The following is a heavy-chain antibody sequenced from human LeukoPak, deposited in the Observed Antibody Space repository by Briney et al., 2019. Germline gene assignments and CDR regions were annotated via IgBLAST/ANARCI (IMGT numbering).Heavy chain of an antibody. CDR2: IYYSGST. D-gene: IGHD2-2*02. J-gene: IGHJ4*02. CDR1: GGSISSHY. Sequence: SETLSLTCTVSGGSISSHYWSWIRQPPGKGLEWIGYIYYSGSTNYNPSLKSRVTISVDTSKNQFSLKLSSVTAADTAVYYCARGMKGYCSSTSCYNLDYWGQGTLVTVSS. V-gene: IGHV4-59*11. CDR3: ARGMKGYCSSTSCYNLDY.